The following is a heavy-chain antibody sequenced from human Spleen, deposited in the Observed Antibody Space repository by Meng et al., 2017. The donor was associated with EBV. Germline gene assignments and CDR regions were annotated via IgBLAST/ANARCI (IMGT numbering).Heavy chain of an antibody. V-gene: IGHV4-39*07. CDR1: GGSIRSRNYY. CDR3: VRSPPMEPAGWVDWFDP. Sequence: QRPLQESGPGLVKPSATLSLPCTGSGGSIRSRNYYWGWIRQPPGKGLEWMGSIYNSDSTYYNPSLKSRVTISVDTSKNQFSLRLSSVTAADTAVYYCVRSPPMEPAGWVDWFDPWGRGTLVTVSS. J-gene: IGHJ5*02. CDR2: IYNSDST. D-gene: IGHD2-2*01.